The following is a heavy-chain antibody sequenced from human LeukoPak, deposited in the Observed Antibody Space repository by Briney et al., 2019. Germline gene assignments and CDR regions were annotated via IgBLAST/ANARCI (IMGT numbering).Heavy chain of an antibody. Sequence: SETLSLTCTASGGSISSSSYYWGWIRQPPGKGLEWIGSIYYSGSTCYNPSLKSRVTISVDTSKNQFSLKLSSVTAADTAVYYCASSPYSSGWYDYWGQGTLVTVSS. D-gene: IGHD6-19*01. CDR1: GGSISSSSYY. CDR3: ASSPYSSGWYDY. CDR2: IYYSGST. J-gene: IGHJ4*02. V-gene: IGHV4-39*01.